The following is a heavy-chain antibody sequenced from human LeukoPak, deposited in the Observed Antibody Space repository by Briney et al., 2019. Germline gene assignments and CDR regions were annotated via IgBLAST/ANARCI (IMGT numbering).Heavy chain of an antibody. CDR3: ARLGYCSSTSCFDS. CDR1: GYTFIGYY. V-gene: IGHV1-2*02. D-gene: IGHD2-2*01. CDR2: INPNSGDT. Sequence: ASVKVSCKASGYTFIGYYLHWVRQAPGQGLEWMGWINPNSGDTNYAKRFRGRVTMTRDTSISTAYMELSRLRSDDTAVYFCARLGYCSSTSCFDSWGQGTLVTVSS. J-gene: IGHJ4*02.